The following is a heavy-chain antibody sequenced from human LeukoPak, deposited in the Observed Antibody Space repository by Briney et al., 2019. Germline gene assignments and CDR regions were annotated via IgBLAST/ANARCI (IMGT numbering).Heavy chain of an antibody. CDR3: ATGEYCSGCRCYSFDY. Sequence: ASVTVSCKVSGYTLTELSMHWVRQAPAKGNEWVGGGDPEDGETIYAQKFQGRVTMHEHTSTDTDHMELSRLRSEVTGVDCCATGEYCSGCRCYSFDYWAEGTLVTVSS. D-gene: IGHD2-15*01. J-gene: IGHJ4*02. CDR1: GYTLTELS. CDR2: GDPEDGET. V-gene: IGHV1-24*01.